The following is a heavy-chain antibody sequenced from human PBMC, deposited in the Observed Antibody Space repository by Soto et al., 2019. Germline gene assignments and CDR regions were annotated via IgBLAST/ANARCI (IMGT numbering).Heavy chain of an antibody. V-gene: IGHV3-23*01. D-gene: IGHD3-22*01. J-gene: IGHJ4*02. CDR1: GFAFSNYA. CDR2: IAASGDT. CDR3: AKAAAIVIYTLPL. Sequence: EVQLLESGGGLVQPGGSLRLSCAASGFAFSNYAMNWVRQAPGKGLEWVSGIAASGDTYYADSVRGRFTISRDHSKNSLFLQMDSLRADDTAVYYCAKAAAIVIYTLPLWGQGTLVTVSS.